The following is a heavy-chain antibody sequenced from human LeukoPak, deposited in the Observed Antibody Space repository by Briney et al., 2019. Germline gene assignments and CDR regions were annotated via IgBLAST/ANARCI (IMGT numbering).Heavy chain of an antibody. J-gene: IGHJ4*02. CDR1: GGSVSRSPYY. V-gene: IGHV4-39*07. Sequence: SETLSLTCTVSGGSVSRSPYYWGWIRQPPGKGLEWIGNIYYSGSTYYNPSLKSRVTILVDTSKNQFSLKLSSVTAADTAVYYCARDMDTALDPSTFDYWGQGTLVTVSS. D-gene: IGHD5-18*01. CDR3: ARDMDTALDPSTFDY. CDR2: IYYSGST.